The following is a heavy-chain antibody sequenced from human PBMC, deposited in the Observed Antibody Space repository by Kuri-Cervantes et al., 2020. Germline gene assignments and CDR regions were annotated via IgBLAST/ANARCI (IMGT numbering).Heavy chain of an antibody. CDR3: ARDQDRSYDILTGYYSHTPRGAFDI. CDR2: ISSSGSTI. CDR1: GFTFSSYE. J-gene: IGHJ3*02. V-gene: IGHV3-48*03. D-gene: IGHD3-9*01. Sequence: GGSLRLSCAASGFTFSSYEMNWVRQAPGKGLEWVSYISSSGSTIYYADSVKSRFTISRDNAKNSLYLQMNSLRDEDTAVYYCARDQDRSYDILTGYYSHTPRGAFDIWGQGTMVTVSS.